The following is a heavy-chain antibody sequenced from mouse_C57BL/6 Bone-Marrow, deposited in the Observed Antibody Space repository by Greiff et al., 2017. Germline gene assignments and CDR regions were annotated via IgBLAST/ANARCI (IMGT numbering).Heavy chain of an antibody. CDR1: GYTFTSYG. D-gene: IGHD1-2*01. J-gene: IGHJ2*01. CDR3: ARVRPRRGYFDY. Sequence: VKLMESGAELARPGASVKLSCKASGYTFTSYGISWVKQRTGQGLEWIGEIYPRSGNTYYNEKFKGKATLTADKSSSTAYMELRSLTSEDSAVYFCARVRPRRGYFDYWGQGTTLTVSS. V-gene: IGHV1-81*01. CDR2: IYPRSGNT.